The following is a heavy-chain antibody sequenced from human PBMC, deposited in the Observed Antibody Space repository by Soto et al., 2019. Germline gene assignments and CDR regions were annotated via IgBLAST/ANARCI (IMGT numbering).Heavy chain of an antibody. CDR3: ARELTYYDFWSGYYPSYFDY. J-gene: IGHJ4*02. Sequence: ASVKVSCKASGYTFTSYGISWVRQAPGQGLEWMGWISAYNGNTNYAQKLQGRVTMTTDTSTSTAYMELRSLRSDDTAVYYCARELTYYDFWSGYYPSYFDYWGQGTLVTVSS. D-gene: IGHD3-3*01. V-gene: IGHV1-18*01. CDR2: ISAYNGNT. CDR1: GYTFTSYG.